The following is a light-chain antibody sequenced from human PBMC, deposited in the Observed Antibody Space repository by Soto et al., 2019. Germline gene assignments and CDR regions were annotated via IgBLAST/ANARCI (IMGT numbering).Light chain of an antibody. Sequence: DVVMPQTPLSLSVAPGQPASISCKSSQSLLHITGETFLFWYLQKPGQSPQLLIYEVSTRVSGVPDRFSGSGSGTDFTLTISSLEPEDFAVYYCQQRSNWPLTFGPGTKVDIK. J-gene: IGKJ3*01. V-gene: IGKV2-29*01. CDR1: QSLLHITGETF. CDR2: EVS. CDR3: QQRSNWPLT.